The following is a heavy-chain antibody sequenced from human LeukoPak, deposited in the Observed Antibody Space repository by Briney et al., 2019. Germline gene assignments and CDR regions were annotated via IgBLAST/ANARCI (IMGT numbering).Heavy chain of an antibody. CDR1: GFTFSSYS. CDR3: ARELRGGYYCDSSGYYSSRGAFDI. V-gene: IGHV3-21*01. J-gene: IGHJ3*02. D-gene: IGHD3-22*01. Sequence: GGSLRLSCAASGFTFSSYSMNWVRQAPGKGLEWVSSISSSSSYIYYADSVKGRFTISRDNAKNSLYLQMNSLRAEDTAVYYCARELRGGYYCDSSGYYSSRGAFDIWGQGTMVTVSS. CDR2: ISSSSSYI.